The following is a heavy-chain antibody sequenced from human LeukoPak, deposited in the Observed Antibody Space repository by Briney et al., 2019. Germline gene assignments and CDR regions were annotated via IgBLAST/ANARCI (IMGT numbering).Heavy chain of an antibody. V-gene: IGHV1-69*13. D-gene: IGHD3-22*01. Sequence: GASVKVSCKASGGTFSSYAISWVRQAPGQGLEWMGGIIPIFGTANYAQKFQGRVTITADESTSTAYMELSSLRSEDTAVYYCARRQDYDSSGYYSGLVTRDYYYGMDVWGQGTTVTVSS. CDR3: ARRQDYDSSGYYSGLVTRDYYYGMDV. CDR2: IIPIFGTA. CDR1: GGTFSSYA. J-gene: IGHJ6*02.